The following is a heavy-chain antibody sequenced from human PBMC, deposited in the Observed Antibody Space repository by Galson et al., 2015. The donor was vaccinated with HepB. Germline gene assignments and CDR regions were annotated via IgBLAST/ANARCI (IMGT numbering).Heavy chain of an antibody. V-gene: IGHV1-69*13. CDR1: GGTFSSYA. Sequence: SVKVSCKASGGTFSSYAISWVRQAPGQGLEWMGGIIPIFGIANYAQKFQGRVTITADESTSTAYMELSSLRSEDTAVYYCARGFPDSSGYDNWGEGALVTVAS. J-gene: IGHJ4*02. CDR2: IIPIFGIA. D-gene: IGHD3-22*01. CDR3: ARGFPDSSGYDN.